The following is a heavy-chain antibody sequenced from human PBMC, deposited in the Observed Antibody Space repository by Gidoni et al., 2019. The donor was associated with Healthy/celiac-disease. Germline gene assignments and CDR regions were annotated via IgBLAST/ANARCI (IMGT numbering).Heavy chain of an antibody. D-gene: IGHD1-1*01. Sequence: QVQLQESGPGLVKPSQTLSLTCTVSGGSISSGSYYWSWIRQPAGKGLEWIGRIYTSGSTNYNPSLKSRVTISVDTSKNQFSLKLSSVTAADTAVYYCARGTGVRRYFDLWGRGTLVTVSS. J-gene: IGHJ2*01. CDR1: GGSISSGSYY. CDR3: ARGTGVRRYFDL. V-gene: IGHV4-61*02. CDR2: IYTSGST.